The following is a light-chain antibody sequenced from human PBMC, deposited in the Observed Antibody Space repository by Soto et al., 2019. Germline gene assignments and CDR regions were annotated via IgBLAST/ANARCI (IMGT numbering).Light chain of an antibody. Sequence: QSALTQPPSVSGAPGQRVTISCTGSGSNIGAGYDVHWYQQLPGTAPKLLIYDNSNRPSGVPDRFSGSKSGTSASLAITGLQAEDEADYYCQSYDSSLSGSSVFGTGTKSPS. CDR1: GSNIGAGYD. V-gene: IGLV1-40*01. CDR2: DNS. CDR3: QSYDSSLSGSSV. J-gene: IGLJ1*01.